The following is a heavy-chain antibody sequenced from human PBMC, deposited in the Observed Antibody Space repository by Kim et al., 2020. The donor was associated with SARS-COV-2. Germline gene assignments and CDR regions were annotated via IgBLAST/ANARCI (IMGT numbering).Heavy chain of an antibody. Sequence: STYYNPALGSRVTISVDTSKNQFSLRLTSLTAADTAVYYCARSRGGFSDFWGQGTLVTVSS. CDR2: ST. D-gene: IGHD1-26*01. CDR3: ARSRGGFSDF. J-gene: IGHJ4*02. V-gene: IGHV4-39*01.